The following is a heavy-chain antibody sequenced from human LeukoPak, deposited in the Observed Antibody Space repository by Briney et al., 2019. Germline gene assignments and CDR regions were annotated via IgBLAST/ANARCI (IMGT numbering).Heavy chain of an antibody. J-gene: IGHJ4*02. D-gene: IGHD5-18*01. V-gene: IGHV3-21*01. CDR3: ARDLTSRYSYGRDY. CDR1: RFTFSSYS. CDR2: ISSSSSYI. Sequence: GGSLRLSCAASRFTFSSYSMNWVRQAPGKGLEWVSSISSSSSYIYYADSVKGRFTISRDNAKNSLYLQMNSLRAEDTAVYYCARDLTSRYSYGRDYWGQGTLVTVSS.